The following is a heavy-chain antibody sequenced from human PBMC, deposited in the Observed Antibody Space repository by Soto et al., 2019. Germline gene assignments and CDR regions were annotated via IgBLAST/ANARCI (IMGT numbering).Heavy chain of an antibody. V-gene: IGHV3-11*06. CDR2: ISSSSSYT. D-gene: IGHD2-21*02. Sequence: QVQLVESGGGLVKPGGSLRLSCAASGFTFSDYYITWIRQAPGKGLEWVSYISSSSSYTNYADSVKGRFTTSRDNAKNSLDLQMNSLRAEDTAVYYCARGPGLFNCGGDCRTLDYWGQGTLVTVSS. J-gene: IGHJ4*02. CDR3: ARGPGLFNCGGDCRTLDY. CDR1: GFTFSDYY.